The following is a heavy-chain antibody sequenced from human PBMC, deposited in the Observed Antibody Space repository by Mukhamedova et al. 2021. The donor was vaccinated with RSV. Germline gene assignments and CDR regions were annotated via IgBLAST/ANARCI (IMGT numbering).Heavy chain of an antibody. CDR2: IYYSGST. V-gene: IGHV4-31*02. Sequence: EYMGYIYYSGSTYYNPSLKSRVTISVDTSKNQFSLKLSSVTAADTAVYYCARGRRRFDWLLSVGDYYGMDVWGQGTTVTVPS. D-gene: IGHD3-9*01. J-gene: IGHJ6*02. CDR3: ARGRRRFDWLLSVGDYYGMDV.